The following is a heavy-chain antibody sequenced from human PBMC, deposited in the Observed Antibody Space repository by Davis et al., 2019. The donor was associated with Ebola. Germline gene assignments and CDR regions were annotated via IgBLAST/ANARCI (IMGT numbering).Heavy chain of an antibody. D-gene: IGHD6-13*01. Sequence: GGSLRLSCAASGFTFSNYAMSWVRQAPGKGLEWVSAINGGAVRTYYADSVKGRFTISRDNSKNTLYLQMNSLKTEDTAVYYCTTDLSSSSWYRGYWGQGTLVTVSS. CDR1: GFTFSNYA. J-gene: IGHJ4*02. CDR3: TTDLSSSSWYRGY. CDR2: INGGAVRT. V-gene: IGHV3-23*01.